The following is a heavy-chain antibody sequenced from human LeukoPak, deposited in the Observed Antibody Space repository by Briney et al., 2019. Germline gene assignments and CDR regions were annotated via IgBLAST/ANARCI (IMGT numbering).Heavy chain of an antibody. J-gene: IGHJ6*02. CDR2: ISSTSSYI. D-gene: IGHD3-10*01. CDR3: ARALWSGPVYYGMDV. V-gene: IGHV3-21*01. CDR1: GFTFSNYN. Sequence: GGSLRLSCAASGFTFSNYNFYWVRQAPGRGLEWVSSISSTSSYIYYADSMKGRFTISRDNAKNSLYLQMNSLRAEDTAVYYCARALWSGPVYYGMDVWGQGTTVTVSS.